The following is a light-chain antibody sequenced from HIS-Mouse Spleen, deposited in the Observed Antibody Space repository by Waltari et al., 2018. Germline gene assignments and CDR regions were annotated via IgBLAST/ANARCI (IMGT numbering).Light chain of an antibody. J-gene: IGLJ3*02. CDR3: QVWDSSSDHPV. CDR2: DDS. V-gene: IGLV3-21*03. Sequence: SYVLTQPPSVSVAPGKTARITCGGNNIGSKSVHWYQQKPGQATVLVVYDDSDRPSGIPGRFSGSNSGNTATLTISRVEAGDEADYYCQVWDSSSDHPVFGGGTKLTVL. CDR1: NIGSKS.